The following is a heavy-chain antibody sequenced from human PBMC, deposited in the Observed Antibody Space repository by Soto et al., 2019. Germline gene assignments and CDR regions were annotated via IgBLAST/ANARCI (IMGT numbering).Heavy chain of an antibody. V-gene: IGHV3-11*01. CDR3: ARDPQRRDGYNFDS. Sequence: QVQLVESGGGLVEPGGSLGLSCAASGFIFTDCSLTWLRQAPGKGLEWISYITKGGETTQHADSVKGRFTISRDNAKKVLFLQMNSLRADDTAVYYCARDPQRRDGYNFDSWGRGTLVTVSS. J-gene: IGHJ4*02. CDR1: GFIFTDCS. D-gene: IGHD5-12*01. CDR2: ITKGGETT.